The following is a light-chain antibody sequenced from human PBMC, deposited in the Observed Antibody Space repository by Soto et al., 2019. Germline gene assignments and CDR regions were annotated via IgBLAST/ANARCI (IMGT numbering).Light chain of an antibody. Sequence: QSVLTQPPSASGPPGQRVTISCSGSSSNIGSNTVNWYQQLPGTAPKLLIYSNNQRPSGVPDRFSGSKSGTSASLAMSGLQSEDEADYYCAAWDDSLNGVVFGGGTKLTVL. J-gene: IGLJ2*01. V-gene: IGLV1-44*01. CDR1: SSNIGSNT. CDR2: SNN. CDR3: AAWDDSLNGVV.